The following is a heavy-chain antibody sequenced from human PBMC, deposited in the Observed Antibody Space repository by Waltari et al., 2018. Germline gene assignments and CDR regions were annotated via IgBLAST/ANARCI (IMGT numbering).Heavy chain of an antibody. J-gene: IGHJ4*02. CDR2: IKGVWMSI. CDR3: ASNGSGSYYNL. Sequence: EVQLVESGGGLVQPGGSLRLSCAASEFTFRDYWMHWVRQAPGKGLEWVSRIKGVWMSITYADSVNGRFTISRDNADNTLYLQMTSLRDEDTAIYYCASNGSGSYYNLWGQGTLVTVSS. V-gene: IGHV3-74*01. D-gene: IGHD3-10*01. CDR1: EFTFRDYW.